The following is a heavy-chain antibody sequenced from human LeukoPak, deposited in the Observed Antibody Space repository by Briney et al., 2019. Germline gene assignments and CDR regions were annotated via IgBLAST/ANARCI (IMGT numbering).Heavy chain of an antibody. V-gene: IGHV1-46*01. CDR1: GYTFTSYF. CDR3: ARAVGPRGGNWFDP. Sequence: ASVKVSCKASGYTFTSYFMHWVRQAPGQGLEWMGVVNPSSGSTTYSHKFQGRVTMTRDTSTSTVYMDLSSLRSEDTAVYYCARAVGPRGGNWFDPWGQGTLVTVSS. J-gene: IGHJ5*02. CDR2: VNPSSGST. D-gene: IGHD1-26*01.